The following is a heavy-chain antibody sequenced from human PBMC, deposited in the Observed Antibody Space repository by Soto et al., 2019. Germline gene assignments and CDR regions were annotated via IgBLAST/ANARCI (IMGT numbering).Heavy chain of an antibody. D-gene: IGHD3-3*01. CDR2: FSGSGGST. J-gene: IGHJ6*02. V-gene: IGHV3-23*01. CDR3: ARDWTGDTCPCLDV. CDR1: GFTFSNYA. Sequence: EVQLLESGGGLVQPGGSLRLSCAAAGFTFSNYALTWVRQSPGKGLEWVSTFSGSGGSTYYADSVRGRFTISRDNSKNTLFLQMHSLRVEGTAIYYCARDWTGDTCPCLDVWGQGTTVSVSS.